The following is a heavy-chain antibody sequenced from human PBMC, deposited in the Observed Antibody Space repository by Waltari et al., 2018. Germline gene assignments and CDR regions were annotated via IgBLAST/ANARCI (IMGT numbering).Heavy chain of an antibody. CDR3: ANYVYGDPPGY. CDR2: ISGSGGST. CDR1: GFTFSSYA. V-gene: IGHV3-23*04. J-gene: IGHJ4*02. D-gene: IGHD4-17*01. Sequence: EVQLVESGGGLVQPGGALRLSCAAAGFTFSSYAMSWFRQAPGKGLEWVSAISGSGGSTYYADSVKGRFTISRDNSKNTLYLQMNSLRAEDTAVYYCANYVYGDPPGYWGQGTLVTVSS.